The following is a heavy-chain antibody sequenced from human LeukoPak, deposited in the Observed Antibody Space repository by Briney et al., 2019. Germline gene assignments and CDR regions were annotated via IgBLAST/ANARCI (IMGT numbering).Heavy chain of an antibody. Sequence: SETLSLTCTVSGGSISSSSYYWGWIRQPPGKGLEWIGSIYYSGSTYYNPSLKSRVTISVDTSKNQFSLKLSSVTAADTAVYYCARLVAARRDGGYWGQGTLVTVSS. J-gene: IGHJ4*02. CDR3: ARLVAARRDGGY. CDR1: GGSISSSSYY. D-gene: IGHD6-6*01. V-gene: IGHV4-39*01. CDR2: IYYSGST.